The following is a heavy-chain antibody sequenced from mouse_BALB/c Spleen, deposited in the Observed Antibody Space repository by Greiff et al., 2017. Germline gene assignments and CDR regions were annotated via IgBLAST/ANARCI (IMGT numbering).Heavy chain of an antibody. V-gene: IGHV1S29*02. Sequence: VQLKESGPELVKPGASVKISCKASGYTFTDYNMHWVKQSHGKSLEWIGYIYPYNGGTGYNQKFKSKATLTVDNSSSTAYMVLRSLTSEDSAVYYCARDFNGAYWGQGTLVTVSA. J-gene: IGHJ3*01. CDR3: ARDFNGAY. CDR2: IYPYNGGT. CDR1: GYTFTDYN.